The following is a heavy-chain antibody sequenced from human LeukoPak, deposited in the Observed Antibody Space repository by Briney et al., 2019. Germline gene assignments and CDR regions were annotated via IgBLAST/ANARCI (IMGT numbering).Heavy chain of an antibody. CDR2: INPSGGST. J-gene: IGHJ4*02. D-gene: IGHD2-15*01. Sequence: ASVKVSCKASGYTLTSYYMHWVRQAPGQGLEWMGIINPSGGSTSYAQKFQGRVTMTRDTSTSTVYMELSSLRSEDTAVYYCARDSPDIVVVVAAAMDYWGQGTLVTVSS. CDR3: ARDSPDIVVVVAAAMDY. V-gene: IGHV1-46*01. CDR1: GYTLTSYY.